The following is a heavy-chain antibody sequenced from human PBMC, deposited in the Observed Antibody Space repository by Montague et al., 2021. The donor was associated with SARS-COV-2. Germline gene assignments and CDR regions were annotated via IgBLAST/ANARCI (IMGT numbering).Heavy chain of an antibody. J-gene: IGHJ4*02. Sequence: SETRSLTCIVSGESIDRDTYYWGWIRQSPGKGLEWIGSLSSSGSTYYNPSLRSRVTISMDTSKNHFSLKVNSETATDTAVYFCARPGSVSGWFYFDDWGQGTLVSVSS. CDR1: GESIDRDTYY. CDR2: LSSSGST. CDR3: ARPGSVSGWFYFDD. D-gene: IGHD6-19*01. V-gene: IGHV4-39*02.